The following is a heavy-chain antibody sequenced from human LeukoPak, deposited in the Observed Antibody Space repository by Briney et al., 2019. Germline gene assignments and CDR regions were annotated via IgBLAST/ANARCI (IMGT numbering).Heavy chain of an antibody. V-gene: IGHV3-30-3*01. CDR3: AKDQVISGSEASDI. CDR2: ISYDGSNK. D-gene: IGHD2-21*01. Sequence: GRSLRLSCAASGFTFSSYAMHWVRQAPGKGLEWVAVISYDGSNKYYADSVKGRFTISRDNSWNTLYLQMNSLRAEDTAVYYCAKDQVISGSEASDIWGQGTMVTVSS. J-gene: IGHJ3*02. CDR1: GFTFSSYA.